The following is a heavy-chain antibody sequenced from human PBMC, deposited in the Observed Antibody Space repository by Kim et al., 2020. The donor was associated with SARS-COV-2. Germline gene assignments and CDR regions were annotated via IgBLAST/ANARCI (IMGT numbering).Heavy chain of an antibody. CDR2: ISGSGGST. CDR3: AKLEVGQLVSLPYWYFDL. D-gene: IGHD6-6*01. Sequence: GGSLRLSCAASGFTFSSYAMSWVRQAPGKGLEWVSAISGSGGSTYYADSVKGRFTISRDNSKNTLYLQMNSLRAEDTAVYYCAKLEVGQLVSLPYWYFDLWGRGTLVTVSS. V-gene: IGHV3-23*01. J-gene: IGHJ2*01. CDR1: GFTFSSYA.